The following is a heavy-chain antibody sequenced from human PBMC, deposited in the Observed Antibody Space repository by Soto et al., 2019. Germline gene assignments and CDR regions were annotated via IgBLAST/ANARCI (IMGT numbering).Heavy chain of an antibody. CDR1: GGTFSSYA. Sequence: SVKVSCKASGGTFSSYAISWVRQAPGQGLEWMGGIIPIFGTANYAQKFQGRVTITADESTSTAYMELSSLRSEDTAVYYCARTGRRGGSNLNYFDYWGQGTLVTVSS. V-gene: IGHV1-69*13. CDR3: ARTGRRGGSNLNYFDY. CDR2: IIPIFGTA. J-gene: IGHJ4*02. D-gene: IGHD5-12*01.